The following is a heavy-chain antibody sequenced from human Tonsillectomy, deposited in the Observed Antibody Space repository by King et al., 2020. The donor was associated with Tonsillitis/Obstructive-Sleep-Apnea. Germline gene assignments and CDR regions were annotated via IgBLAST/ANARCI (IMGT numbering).Heavy chain of an antibody. V-gene: IGHV3-23*04. Sequence: VQLVESGGGLVQPGGSLRLSCAASGFTFSSYAMSWVRQAPGKGLEWVSGISGSGGSTYYADSVKGRFTISRDNSKNKLYLQMNSLRAEDTAVYYCAKEREDIVVVPAAVYYYGLDVWGQGTTVTVSS. CDR3: AKEREDIVVVPAAVYYYGLDV. CDR2: ISGSGGST. J-gene: IGHJ6*02. D-gene: IGHD2-2*01. CDR1: GFTFSSYA.